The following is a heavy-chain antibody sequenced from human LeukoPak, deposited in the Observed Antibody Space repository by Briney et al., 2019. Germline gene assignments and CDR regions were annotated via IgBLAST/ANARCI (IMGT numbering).Heavy chain of an antibody. CDR3: ARSGGSYVAFDY. CDR1: GFTFSSYA. J-gene: IGHJ4*02. D-gene: IGHD1-26*01. Sequence: GRSLRLSCAASGFTFSSYAMHWVRQAPGKGLEWVAVISYDGSNKYYADSVKGRFTISRGNSKNTLYLQMNSLRAEDTAVYYCARSGGSYVAFDYWGQGTLVTASS. V-gene: IGHV3-30-3*01. CDR2: ISYDGSNK.